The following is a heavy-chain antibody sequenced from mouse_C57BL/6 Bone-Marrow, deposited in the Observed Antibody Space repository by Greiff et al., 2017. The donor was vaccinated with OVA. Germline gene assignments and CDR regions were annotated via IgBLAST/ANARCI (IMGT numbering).Heavy chain of an antibody. CDR3: AIAPAWLLRAMDY. V-gene: IGHV1-74*01. J-gene: IGHJ4*01. D-gene: IGHD2-3*01. CDR2: IHPSDSDT. CDR1: GYTFTSYG. Sequence: QVQLKESGAELVKPGASVKVSCKASGYTFTSYGMHWVKQRPGQGLEWIGRIHPSDSDTNYNQKFKGKATLTVDKSSSTAYMQLSSLTSEDSAVYCGAIAPAWLLRAMDYWGQGTSVTVSS.